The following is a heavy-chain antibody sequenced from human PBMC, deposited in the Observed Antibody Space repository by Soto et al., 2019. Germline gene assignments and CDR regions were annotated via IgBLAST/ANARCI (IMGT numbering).Heavy chain of an antibody. D-gene: IGHD1-1*01. J-gene: IGHJ3*02. CDR1: GFPFSTYG. CDR3: AREDAFGNENGFDI. CDR2: IVSDGSAK. V-gene: IGHV3-33*01. Sequence: QVQLVESGGGVVQPGTSLRLSCAVSGFPFSTYGFHWVRQPPGKGLEWVAVIVSDGSAKYHADSVEGRFTISRDNYKVTLYLQMTSLRAEDTAVYYCAREDAFGNENGFDIWGQGTMVTVSS.